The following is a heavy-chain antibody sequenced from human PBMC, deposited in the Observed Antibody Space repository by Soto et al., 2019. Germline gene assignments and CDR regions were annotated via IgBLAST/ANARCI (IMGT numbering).Heavy chain of an antibody. V-gene: IGHV1-8*01. Sequence: ASVKIYCKASGYTFTSYDINWVRQATGQRLVWMGWMNPNSGNTGYAQKFQGRVTMTRNTSISTAYMELSSLRSEDTAVYYCARAVYYYGAGSFRYYYYYMDVWGKGTTVTVSS. CDR1: GYTFTSYD. D-gene: IGHD3-10*01. CDR3: ARAVYYYGAGSFRYYYYYMDV. CDR2: MNPNSGNT. J-gene: IGHJ6*03.